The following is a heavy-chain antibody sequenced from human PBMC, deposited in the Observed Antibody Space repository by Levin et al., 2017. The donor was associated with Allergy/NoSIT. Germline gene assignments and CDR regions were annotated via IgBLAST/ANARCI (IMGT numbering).Heavy chain of an antibody. Sequence: RGESLKISCKGSGYSFTSHWISWVRQMPGKGLEWMGRIDPTDSYSSYSPSFQGHVTISADKSISTAYLQWSSLTASDTAMYYCATLDSAASGIDFWGQGTLVTVSS. J-gene: IGHJ4*02. CDR1: GYSFTSHW. CDR3: ATLDSAASGIDF. CDR2: IDPTDSYS. V-gene: IGHV5-10-1*01. D-gene: IGHD3/OR15-3a*01.